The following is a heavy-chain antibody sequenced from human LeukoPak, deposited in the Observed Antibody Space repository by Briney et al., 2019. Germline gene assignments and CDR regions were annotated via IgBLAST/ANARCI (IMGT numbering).Heavy chain of an antibody. CDR1: VFTFSDYY. CDR3: AKDSAYVEWLLSSYYFDY. Sequence: RGSLRLSRALSVFTFSDYYISWVSPTPGKGLEWVSYISRIGETIHYAHSVKGGFSISRDTSKNTLYLQLNSLRAEDTAVYYCAKDSAYVEWLLSSYYFDYWGQGTLVTVSS. V-gene: IGHV3-11*01. CDR2: ISRIGETI. J-gene: IGHJ4*02. D-gene: IGHD3-3*02.